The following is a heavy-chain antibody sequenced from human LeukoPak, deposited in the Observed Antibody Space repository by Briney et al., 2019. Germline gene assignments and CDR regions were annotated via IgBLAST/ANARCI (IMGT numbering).Heavy chain of an antibody. CDR1: GFTLNSYS. CDR3: ARVGVAASNTGFDY. V-gene: IGHV3-21*01. J-gene: IGHJ4*02. Sequence: GGSLRLSCAASGFTLNSYSMNWVRQAPGKGLEWVSSISSSSSYIYYADSVKGRFTISRDNAKNSLYLQMNSLRAEDTAVYYCARVGVAASNTGFDYWGQGTLVTVSS. D-gene: IGHD6-13*01. CDR2: ISSSSSYI.